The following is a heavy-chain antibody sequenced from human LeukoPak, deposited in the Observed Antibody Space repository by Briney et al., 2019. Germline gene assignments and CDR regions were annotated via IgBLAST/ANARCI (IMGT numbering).Heavy chain of an antibody. CDR1: GGSISSSSYY. Sequence: SETLSLTCTVSGGSISSSSYYWGCSRQPPGKGLEWIVSIYYGGSTYYNPSLKSRLTISVDTSKTQFSLKLRSVTAADTAVYFCARLPKYYNCNSAYSGYYFDYWGQGTLVPVSS. CDR2: IYYGGST. CDR3: ARLPKYYNCNSAYSGYYFDY. V-gene: IGHV4-39*01. D-gene: IGHD2/OR15-2a*01. J-gene: IGHJ4*02.